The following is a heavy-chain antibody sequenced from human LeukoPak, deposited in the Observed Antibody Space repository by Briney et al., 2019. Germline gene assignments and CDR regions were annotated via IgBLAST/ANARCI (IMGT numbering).Heavy chain of an antibody. J-gene: IGHJ5*02. CDR3: ARVGSGRITMVRGVRLWFDP. D-gene: IGHD3-10*01. V-gene: IGHV1-46*01. CDR1: GYTFTSYY. Sequence: GASVKVSCKASGYTFTSYYMHWVRQAPGEGLEWMGIINPTGGSTSYAQKFQGRVTMTTDTSTSTAYMELRSLRSDDTAVYYCARVGSGRITMVRGVRLWFDPWGQGTLVTVSS. CDR2: INPTGGST.